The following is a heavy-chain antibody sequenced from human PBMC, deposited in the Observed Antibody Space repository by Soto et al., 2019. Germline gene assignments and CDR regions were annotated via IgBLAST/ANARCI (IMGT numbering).Heavy chain of an antibody. CDR1: GGSISSYY. Sequence: SETLSLTCTLSGGSISSYYWNWIRQSPGKGLEWIGYIHHSGSTNSNPALKSRFIISVNTSRNQFSLKLRSVTAAVSAVYFCARARYQLLHPYYYVMEVWGQGTTVTVSS. J-gene: IGHJ6*02. D-gene: IGHD2-2*01. CDR2: IHHSGST. CDR3: ARARYQLLHPYYYVMEV. V-gene: IGHV4-59*01.